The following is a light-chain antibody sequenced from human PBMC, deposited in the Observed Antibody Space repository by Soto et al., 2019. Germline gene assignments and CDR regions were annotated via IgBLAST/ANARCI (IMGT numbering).Light chain of an antibody. CDR1: SGYSNYK. CDR3: GADHGSGSYFVVV. V-gene: IGLV9-49*03. CDR2: VGTGGIVG. J-gene: IGLJ2*01. Sequence: QLVLTQPPSASASLGASVTLTCTLSSGYSNYKVDWYQQRPGKGPRFVMRVGTGGIVGSRGDGIPDRFSVLGSGLNRYLTIKNIQEEDESDYYCGADHGSGSYFVVVFGGGTKLTVL.